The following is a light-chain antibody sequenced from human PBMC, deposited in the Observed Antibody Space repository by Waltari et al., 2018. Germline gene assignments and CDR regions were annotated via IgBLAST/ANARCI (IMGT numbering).Light chain of an antibody. V-gene: IGLV7-43*01. CDR1: AGAVTSGNY. CDR3: LLYDGSDQV. J-gene: IGLJ3*02. Sequence: QTVVTQEPSLTVSPGGAVTLTCASSAGAVTSGNYPNWIQQKPGQVPRSLIPSTTNRHSCPPARFSGALLGGKAALTLSGVQPEDEAEYYCLLYDGSDQVFGGGTKLTVL. CDR2: STT.